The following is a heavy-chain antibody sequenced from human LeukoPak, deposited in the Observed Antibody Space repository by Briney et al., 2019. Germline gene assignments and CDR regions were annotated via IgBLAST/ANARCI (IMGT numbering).Heavy chain of an antibody. J-gene: IGHJ6*03. D-gene: IGHD1-14*01. CDR1: AFSLNAYN. CDR2: ISYTGTYI. CDR3: ATYPNPYPTGTLRHYYYYMDV. Sequence: NPGGSLRLSCAASAFSLNAYNMNWVRQAPGKGLEWVSSISYTGTYIYYADSVKGRFTISRDNSKNTLYLQMNSLRAEDTAVYYCATYPNPYPTGTLRHYYYYMDVWGKGTTVTVSS. V-gene: IGHV3-21*01.